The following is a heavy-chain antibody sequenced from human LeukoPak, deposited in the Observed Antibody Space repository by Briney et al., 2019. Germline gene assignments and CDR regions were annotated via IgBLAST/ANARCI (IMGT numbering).Heavy chain of an antibody. CDR3: ARLIPITRTTDYFDY. D-gene: IGHD1-7*01. CDR2: ISTSGST. J-gene: IGHJ4*02. CDR1: GAYISSHY. Sequence: SETLSLTCTVSGAYISSHYWSLIRQPPGKGLEYIGYISTSGSTNYNPSLKSRVTISVDTSKNQFSLKLRSVTAADTAIYYCARLIPITRTTDYFDYWGQGALVTVSS. V-gene: IGHV4-4*09.